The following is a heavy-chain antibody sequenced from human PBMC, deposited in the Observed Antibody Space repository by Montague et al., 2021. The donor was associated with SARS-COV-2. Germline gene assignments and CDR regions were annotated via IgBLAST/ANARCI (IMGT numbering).Heavy chain of an antibody. V-gene: IGHV4-38-2*02. D-gene: IGHD3-10*01. J-gene: IGHJ5*02. CDR3: ARDCYDYGSGSYQRWFDA. CDR2: IYHSEST. CDR1: GYSISSGYY. Sequence: SETLSLTCTVSGYSISSGYYWGWIRQPPGKGLEWIGSIYHSESTYYNPSLKSRVTISVDTSKNQFSLKLSSVTAADTAVYYCARDCYDYGSGSYQRWFDAWGQGTLVTVSS.